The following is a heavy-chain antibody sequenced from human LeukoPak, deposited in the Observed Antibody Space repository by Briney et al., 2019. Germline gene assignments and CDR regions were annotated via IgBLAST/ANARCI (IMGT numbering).Heavy chain of an antibody. J-gene: IGHJ6*02. CDR2: ITSSGSTM. CDR3: ASTKRMDV. V-gene: IGHV3-48*03. Sequence: GGSLRLSCAAFGFTFSSYEMNWVRQAPGKGLEWISYITSSGSTMYYADSVKGRFTISRDNAKNSLYLQMNSLRAEDTAVYYCASTKRMDVWGQGTTVTVSS. CDR1: GFTFSSYE.